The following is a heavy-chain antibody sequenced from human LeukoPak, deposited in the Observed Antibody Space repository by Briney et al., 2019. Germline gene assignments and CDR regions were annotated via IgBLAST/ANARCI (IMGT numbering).Heavy chain of an antibody. D-gene: IGHD1-26*01. V-gene: IGHV4-59*02. Sequence: SETLSLTCTVSGGSVSNYYWSWIRQSPGKGLEWIGYIYYTETSYNPSLKSRVTISADTSKNQFSLKLSSVTAADTAVYYCARGSIIISGSYQDLYYFDYWGQGTLVTVSS. J-gene: IGHJ4*02. CDR3: ARGSIIISGSYQDLYYFDY. CDR2: IYYTET. CDR1: GGSVSNYY.